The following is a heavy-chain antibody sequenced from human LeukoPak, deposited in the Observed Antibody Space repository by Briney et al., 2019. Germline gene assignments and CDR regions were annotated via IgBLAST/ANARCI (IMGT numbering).Heavy chain of an antibody. D-gene: IGHD1-14*01. V-gene: IGHV1-69*04. J-gene: IGHJ5*02. CDR1: GGTFSSYA. CDR2: IIPILGIA. Sequence: SVKVSCKASGGTFSSYAISWVRQAPGQGLEWMGRIIPILGIANYAQKFQGRVTITADKSTSTAYMELSSLRSEDTAAYYCASFRPLGWFDPWGQGTLVTVSS. CDR3: ASFRPLGWFDP.